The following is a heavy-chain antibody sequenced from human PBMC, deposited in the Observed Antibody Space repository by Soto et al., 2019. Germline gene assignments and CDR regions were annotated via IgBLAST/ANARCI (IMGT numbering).Heavy chain of an antibody. D-gene: IGHD6-13*01. Sequence: PSETLSLTCAVYGGSFSGYYWSWIRQPPGKGLEWIGEINHSGSTNYNPSLKSRVTISVGTSKNQFSLKLSSVTAADTAVYYCARAGYIGSTNWFDPWGQGTLVTVSS. CDR1: GGSFSGYY. CDR3: ARAGYIGSTNWFDP. CDR2: INHSGST. J-gene: IGHJ5*02. V-gene: IGHV4-34*01.